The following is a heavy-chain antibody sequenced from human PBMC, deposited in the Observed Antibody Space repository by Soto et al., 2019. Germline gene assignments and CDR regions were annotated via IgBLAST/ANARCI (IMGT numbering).Heavy chain of an antibody. V-gene: IGHV3-48*02. D-gene: IGHD1-7*01. CDR2: ISSTSSTI. CDR1: GFTFSSYS. J-gene: IGHJ4*02. CDR3: ARDNWNYRADYFDY. Sequence: EVQLVESGGGLVQPGGSLRLSCAASGFTFSSYSMNWVRQAPGKGPEWASYISSTSSTIYYADSVKGRFTISRDNAKNSLYLQMNSLRDEDTAVYYCARDNWNYRADYFDYWGQGTLVTVFS.